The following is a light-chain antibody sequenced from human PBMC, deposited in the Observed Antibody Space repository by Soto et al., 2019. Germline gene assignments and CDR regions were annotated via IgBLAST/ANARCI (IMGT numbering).Light chain of an antibody. Sequence: DIQMTQSPSTLSASVGDRVIIICRASQSISSWLAWYQQKPGKAPKLLIYKASSLESGVPSRFSGSGSGTEFTLTIRSLQPDDFATYYCQQLNSYPITFCQGTRLEI. V-gene: IGKV1-5*03. J-gene: IGKJ5*01. CDR2: KAS. CDR1: QSISSW. CDR3: QQLNSYPIT.